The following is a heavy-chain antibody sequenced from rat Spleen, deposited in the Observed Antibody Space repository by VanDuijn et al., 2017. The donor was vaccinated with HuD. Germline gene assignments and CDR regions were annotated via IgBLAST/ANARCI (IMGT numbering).Heavy chain of an antibody. D-gene: IGHD2-7*01. J-gene: IGHJ3*01. Sequence: EVQLVESGGGLVQPGRSLKLSCAASGFTFSSFPMAWVRQAPTKGLEWVASISYDGGTTYYRDSVKGRFTISRDNAKSTLYLQMDSLRSEDTATYYCATDDSRISRFAYWGQGTLVTVSS. CDR1: GFTFSSFP. CDR3: ATDDSRISRFAY. CDR2: ISYDGGTT. V-gene: IGHV5-20*01.